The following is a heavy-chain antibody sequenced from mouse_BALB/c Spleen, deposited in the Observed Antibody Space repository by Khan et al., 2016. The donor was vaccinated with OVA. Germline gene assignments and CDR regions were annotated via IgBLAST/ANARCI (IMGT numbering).Heavy chain of an antibody. CDR1: GYTFTSYW. D-gene: IGHD1-1*01. CDR3: ARRYYVSSPYYFDY. CDR2: INPSTGYT. V-gene: IGHV1-7*01. J-gene: IGHJ2*01. Sequence: QVQLKQSGAELAKPGASVKMSCKASGYTFTSYWMHWVTQRPGQGLEWIGYINPSTGYTESNQKFKDKTTLTADKSSSTAYMQLSSLTSEDSAVYYCARRYYVSSPYYFDYWGQGTTLTVSS.